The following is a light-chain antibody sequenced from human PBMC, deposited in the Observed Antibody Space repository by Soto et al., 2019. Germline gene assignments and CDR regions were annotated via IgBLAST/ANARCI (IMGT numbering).Light chain of an antibody. CDR2: AAS. CDR3: LQHNSYFVT. CDR1: QCIRND. Sequence: DINMTKFPSTLSASVADRVTITCRASQCIRNDLVWYQQKPGKAPKRLIYAASTLQSGVPSRFSGSGSGTEFTLTICSRLPDDFAAYYCLQHNSYFVTFGQGTQV. V-gene: IGKV1-17*01. J-gene: IGKJ1*01.